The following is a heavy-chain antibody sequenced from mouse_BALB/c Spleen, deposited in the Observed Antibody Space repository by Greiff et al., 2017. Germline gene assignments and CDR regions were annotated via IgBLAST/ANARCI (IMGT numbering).Heavy chain of an antibody. J-gene: IGHJ3*01. CDR2: ISTYYGDA. CDR1: GYTFTDYA. V-gene: IGHV1S137*01. D-gene: IGHD1-2*01. CDR3: ARESTTATACFDY. Sequence: QVQLKESGAELVRPGVSVKISCKGSGYTFTDYAMHWVKQSHAKSLEWIGVISTYYGDASYNQKFKGKATMTVDKSSSTAYMELARLTSEDSAIYYCARESTTATACFDYWGQGTLVTVSA.